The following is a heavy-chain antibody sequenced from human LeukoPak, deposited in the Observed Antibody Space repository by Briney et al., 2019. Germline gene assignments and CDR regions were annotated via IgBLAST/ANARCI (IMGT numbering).Heavy chain of an antibody. CDR1: GFTFSSYA. CDR3: ARSVAGVSAGDY. J-gene: IGHJ4*02. V-gene: IGHV3-53*01. D-gene: IGHD6-19*01. Sequence: GGSLRLSCAASGFTFSSYAMSWVRQAPGKGLEWVSVIYSGGSTYYADSVKGRFTISRDNSKNTLYLQMNSLRAEDTAVYYCARSVAGVSAGDYWGQGTLVTVSS. CDR2: IYSGGST.